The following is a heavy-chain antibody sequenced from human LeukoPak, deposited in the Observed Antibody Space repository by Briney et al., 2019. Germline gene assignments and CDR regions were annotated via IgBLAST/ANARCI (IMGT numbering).Heavy chain of an antibody. J-gene: IGHJ6*03. V-gene: IGHV4-59*01. CDR2: IYYSGST. D-gene: IGHD1-26*01. CDR1: GGSISSYY. Sequence: SETLSLTCTVSGGSISSYYWSWIRQPPGKGLEWIGYIYYSGSTNYNPSLKSRVTISVDTSKNQFSLKLSSVTAADTAVYYCARDRGPELNYYYYYMDVWGKGTTVTVS. CDR3: ARDRGPELNYYYYYMDV.